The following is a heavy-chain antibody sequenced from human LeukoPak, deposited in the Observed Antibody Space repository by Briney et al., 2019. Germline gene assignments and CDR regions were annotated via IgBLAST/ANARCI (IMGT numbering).Heavy chain of an antibody. D-gene: IGHD6-19*01. J-gene: IGHJ3*02. Sequence: PSETLSLTCTASGGSISSSRYYWGWIRQPPGKGLEWFGSIYYSGSTYYNPSLKSRVTISVDTSKNQFSLKLSSVTAADTAVYYCASCVAVSGPDAFDIWGQGTMVTVSS. V-gene: IGHV4-39*07. CDR3: ASCVAVSGPDAFDI. CDR2: IYYSGST. CDR1: GGSISSSRYY.